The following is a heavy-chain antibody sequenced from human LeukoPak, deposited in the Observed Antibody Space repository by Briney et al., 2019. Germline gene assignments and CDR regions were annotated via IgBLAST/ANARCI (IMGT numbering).Heavy chain of an antibody. J-gene: IGHJ4*02. Sequence: SETLSLTCTVSGGSISSGNYYWGWLRQPPGKGLEWIASIDYGGNNYYNPSLKSRVTISVYKSKNHFPLKMKSVDAAAPTDYSRARRSKAYTGTYQMPFDYWGQGTLVAVSS. D-gene: IGHD1-26*01. CDR2: IDYGGNN. CDR3: ARRSKAYTGTYQMPFDY. V-gene: IGHV4-39*02. CDR1: GGSISSGNYY.